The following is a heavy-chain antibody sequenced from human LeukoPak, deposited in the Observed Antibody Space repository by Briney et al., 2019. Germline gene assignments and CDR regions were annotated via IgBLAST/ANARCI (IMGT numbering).Heavy chain of an antibody. V-gene: IGHV3-23*01. CDR1: GFTFSTYA. Sequence: GGSLRLSCAASGFTFSTYAMSWVRQAPGKGLEWVSVVSGTGGRTYYADSAKGRFTISRDNAKNSLYLQMNSLRAEDTAVYYCARAVTTSDYWGQGTLVTVSS. J-gene: IGHJ4*02. D-gene: IGHD4-17*01. CDR2: VSGTGGRT. CDR3: ARAVTTSDY.